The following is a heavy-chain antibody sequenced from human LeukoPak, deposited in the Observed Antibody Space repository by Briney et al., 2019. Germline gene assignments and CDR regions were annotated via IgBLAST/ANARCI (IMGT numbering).Heavy chain of an antibody. J-gene: IGHJ5*02. V-gene: IGHV4-59*01. CDR2: IYYSGST. CDR3: ARASTYSSSSLFDP. D-gene: IGHD6-13*01. Sequence: SETLSLTCTVSGGSISSYYWSWIRQPPGKGLEWIGYIYYSGSTNYNPSLKSRVTISVDTSKNQFSLKLSSVTAADTAVYYCARASTYSSSSLFDPWGQGTLVTVSS. CDR1: GGSISSYY.